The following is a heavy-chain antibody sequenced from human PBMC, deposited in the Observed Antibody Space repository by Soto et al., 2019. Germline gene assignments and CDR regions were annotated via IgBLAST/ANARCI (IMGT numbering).Heavy chain of an antibody. D-gene: IGHD6-13*01. CDR2: ISSSSSYI. Sequence: EVQLVESGGGLVKPGGSLRLSCAASGFTFSSYSMNWVRQAPGKGLEWVSSISSSSSYIYYADSVKGRFTISRDNAKNSLYLQMNSLRAEDTAVYYCARAYIAAAGLFDYWGQGTLVTVSS. CDR3: ARAYIAAAGLFDY. J-gene: IGHJ4*02. V-gene: IGHV3-21*01. CDR1: GFTFSSYS.